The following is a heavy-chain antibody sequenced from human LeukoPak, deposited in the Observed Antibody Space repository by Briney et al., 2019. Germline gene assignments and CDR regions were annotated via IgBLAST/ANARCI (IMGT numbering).Heavy chain of an antibody. CDR1: GYSFTSYW. Sequence: GESLKISCKGSGYSFTSYWISWVRQMPGKGLEWMGRIDPSDSYTNYSPSFQGHVTISANKSISTAYLQWSSLKASDAAMYYCARHVRYSYGYGYWGQGTLVTVSS. D-gene: IGHD5-18*01. CDR2: IDPSDSYT. CDR3: ARHVRYSYGYGY. J-gene: IGHJ4*02. V-gene: IGHV5-10-1*01.